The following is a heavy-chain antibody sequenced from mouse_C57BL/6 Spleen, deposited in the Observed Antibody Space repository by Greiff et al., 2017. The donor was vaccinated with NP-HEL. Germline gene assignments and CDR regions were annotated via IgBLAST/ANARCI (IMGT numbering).Heavy chain of an antibody. V-gene: IGHV1-55*01. J-gene: IGHJ2*01. Sequence: QVQLQQPGAELVKPGASVKMSCKASGYTFTSYWITWVKQRPGQGLEWIGDIYPGSGSTNYNEKFKSKATLTVDTSSSTAYMQLSSLTSEDSAVYYCARGAITTVVATGCDYWGQGTTLTVSS. CDR1: GYTFTSYW. CDR3: ARGAITTVVATGCDY. CDR2: IYPGSGST. D-gene: IGHD1-1*01.